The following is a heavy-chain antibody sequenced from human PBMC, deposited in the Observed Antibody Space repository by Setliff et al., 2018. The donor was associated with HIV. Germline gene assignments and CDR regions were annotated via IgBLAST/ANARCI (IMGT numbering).Heavy chain of an antibody. J-gene: IGHJ4*02. CDR1: GGSFSGYH. D-gene: IGHD5-18*01. CDR3: ARVARYSYGSFES. V-gene: IGHV4-34*01. CDR2: IDYSGSP. Sequence: NPSETLSLTCAVYGGSFSGYHWSWIRQPPGKGLEWIGEIDYSGSPNYNPSLKSRVTISIDTSKKQFSLGLTSVTAADTAVYYCARVARYSYGSFESWGQGTLVTVSS.